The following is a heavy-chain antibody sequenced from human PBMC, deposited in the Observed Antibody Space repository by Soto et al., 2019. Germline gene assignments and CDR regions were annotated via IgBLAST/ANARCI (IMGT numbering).Heavy chain of an antibody. J-gene: IGHJ4*02. CDR2: VNPSGGHT. CDR3: ARGGHVVVVTAALDY. V-gene: IGHV1-46*01. D-gene: IGHD2-21*02. CDR1: GDTFTDYY. Sequence: QVQLMQSGAEVKKPGASVKVSCKASGDTFTDYYIHWVRQAPGQGLEWMGTVNPSGGHTTYAQHFVGRVTMTRDTSTSTLYMELTSLTSEDTAVYYCARGGHVVVVTAALDYWGQGTLVNVS.